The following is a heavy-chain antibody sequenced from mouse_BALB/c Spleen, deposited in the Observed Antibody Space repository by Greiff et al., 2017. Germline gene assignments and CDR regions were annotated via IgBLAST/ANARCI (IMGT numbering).Heavy chain of an antibody. D-gene: IGHD1-1*01. Sequence: EVQGVESGPGLVKPSQSLSLTCTVTGYSITSDYAWNWIRQFPGNKLEWMGYISYSGSTSYNPSLKSRISITRDTSKNQFFLQLNSVTTEDTATYYCARIANYYGSSTEAMDYWGQGTSVTVSS. CDR1: GYSITSDYA. J-gene: IGHJ4*01. CDR2: ISYSGST. V-gene: IGHV3-2*02. CDR3: ARIANYYGSSTEAMDY.